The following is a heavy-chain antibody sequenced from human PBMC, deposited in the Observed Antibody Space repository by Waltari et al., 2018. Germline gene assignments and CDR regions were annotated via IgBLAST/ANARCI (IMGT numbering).Heavy chain of an antibody. CDR1: GGSISSYY. J-gene: IGHJ3*02. CDR2: IYYSGST. Sequence: QVQLQESGPGLVKPSETLSLTCTVSGGSISSYYWSWIRQPPGKGLEWIGYIYYSGSTNYNPSLQSRVTISVDTSKNQCSLKLSSVTAADTAVYYCAREGKSDPYDFWSGYFAFDIWGQGTMVTVSS. V-gene: IGHV4-59*01. D-gene: IGHD3-3*01. CDR3: AREGKSDPYDFWSGYFAFDI.